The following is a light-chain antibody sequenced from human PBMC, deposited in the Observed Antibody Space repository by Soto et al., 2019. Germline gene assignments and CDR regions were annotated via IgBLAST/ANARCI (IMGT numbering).Light chain of an antibody. CDR1: QSLLHSNGKNF. CDR3: MQALQTPFT. J-gene: IGKJ3*01. CDR2: LGS. V-gene: IGKV2-28*01. Sequence: DIVMTQSPLSLPVIPGEPASMSCRSSQSLLHSNGKNFLDWFLQKPGQSPQLLIYLGSYRASGVPDRFSGSGSGTNFTLKISRVEAEDVGVYYCMQALQTPFTFGPGIKVDIK.